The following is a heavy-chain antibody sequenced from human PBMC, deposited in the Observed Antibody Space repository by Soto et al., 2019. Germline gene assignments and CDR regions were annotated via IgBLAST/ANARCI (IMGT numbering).Heavy chain of an antibody. CDR2: FSGSGDGS. CDR3: AKPYYYGSGTGPDAFDI. Sequence: EVQLLESGGGLVQPGGSLRLSCAASGFSFSIYAMTWVRKAPGKGLEWVSTFSGSGDGSYYADSVKGRFTISRDNSKNTLYLQMNSLRAEDTALYYCAKPYYYGSGTGPDAFDIWGLGTMVTVSS. J-gene: IGHJ3*02. V-gene: IGHV3-23*01. D-gene: IGHD3-10*01. CDR1: GFSFSIYA.